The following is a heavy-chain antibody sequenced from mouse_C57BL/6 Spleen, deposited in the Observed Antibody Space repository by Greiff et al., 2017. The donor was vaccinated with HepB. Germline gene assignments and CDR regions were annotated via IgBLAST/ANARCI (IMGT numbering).Heavy chain of an antibody. Sequence: ESGPGILQPSQTLSLTCSFSGFSLSTFGMGVGWIRQPSGKGLEWLAHIWWDDDKYYNPALKSRLTISKDTSKNQVFLKIANVDTADTATYYCARILYGSSYYYAMDYWGQGTSVTVSS. D-gene: IGHD1-1*01. J-gene: IGHJ4*01. CDR2: IWWDDDK. V-gene: IGHV8-8*01. CDR1: GFSLSTFGMG. CDR3: ARILYGSSYYYAMDY.